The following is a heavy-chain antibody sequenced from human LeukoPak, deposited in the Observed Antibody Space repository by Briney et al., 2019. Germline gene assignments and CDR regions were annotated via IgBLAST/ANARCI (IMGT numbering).Heavy chain of an antibody. CDR1: GGTFSSYA. Sequence: ASVKVSCKASGGTFSSYAISWVRQAPGQGLEWMGWISAYNGNTNYARKLQGRVTMTTDTSTSTAYMELRSLRSDDTAVYYCARDDSGSYSLFDYWGQGTLVTVSS. V-gene: IGHV1-18*01. J-gene: IGHJ4*02. CDR3: ARDDSGSYSLFDY. D-gene: IGHD1-26*01. CDR2: ISAYNGNT.